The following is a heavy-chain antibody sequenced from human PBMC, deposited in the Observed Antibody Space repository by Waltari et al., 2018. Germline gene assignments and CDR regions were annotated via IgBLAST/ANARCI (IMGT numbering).Heavy chain of an antibody. D-gene: IGHD3-10*01. J-gene: IGHJ4*02. Sequence: QVQLVQSGAEVKKPGSSVKVSCKASGGTFSSYTISWVRQAPGQGLEWMGRIIPILGIANYAQKFQGRVTITADKSTSTAYMELSSLRSEDTAVYYCARGGLARGPIDYWGQGTLVTVSS. CDR2: IIPILGIA. CDR1: GGTFSSYT. V-gene: IGHV1-69*02. CDR3: ARGGLARGPIDY.